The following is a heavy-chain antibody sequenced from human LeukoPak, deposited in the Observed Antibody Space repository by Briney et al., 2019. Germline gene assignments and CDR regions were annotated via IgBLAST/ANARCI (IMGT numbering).Heavy chain of an antibody. CDR3: AKAPSYYYASGPFDP. CDR2: ISGSGGST. CDR1: GFTFSTYA. V-gene: IGHV3-23*01. D-gene: IGHD3-10*01. Sequence: GGSLRLSCAASGFTFSTYAMSWVRQPQGKGLEWVSAISGSGGSTYYADSVKGRFAISRDNSKNTLYLQMNSLRAEDSAVYYCAKAPSYYYASGPFDPWGQGTLVTVSS. J-gene: IGHJ5*02.